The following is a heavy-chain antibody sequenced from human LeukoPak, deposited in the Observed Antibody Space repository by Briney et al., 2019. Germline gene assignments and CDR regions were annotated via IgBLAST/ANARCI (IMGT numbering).Heavy chain of an antibody. CDR2: INHSGST. Sequence: ETLSLTCAVYGGSFSGYYWSWIRQPPGKGLEWIGEINHSGSTNYIPSLKSRVTISVDTSKNQFSLKLSSVTAADTAVYYCATRLRWFDPWGQGTLVTVSS. J-gene: IGHJ5*02. CDR3: ATRLRWFDP. CDR1: GGSFSGYY. D-gene: IGHD2-21*01. V-gene: IGHV4-34*01.